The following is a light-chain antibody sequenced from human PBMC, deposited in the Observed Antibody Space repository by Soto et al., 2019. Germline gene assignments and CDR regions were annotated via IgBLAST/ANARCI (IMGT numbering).Light chain of an antibody. CDR3: QQSYNTRA. CDR2: AAS. J-gene: IGKJ2*01. V-gene: IGKV1-39*01. Sequence: DIQMTQSPSSLSASVGDRVTITCRASQTISNYLNWYQQKPGKAPKILIYAASSLESGVPSRFSGSGSGTDFTLTISSLQLEDFATYYCQQSYNTRAFGQGTKLEIK. CDR1: QTISNY.